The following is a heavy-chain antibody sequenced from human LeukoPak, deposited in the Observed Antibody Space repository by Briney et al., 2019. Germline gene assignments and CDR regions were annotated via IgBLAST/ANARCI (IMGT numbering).Heavy chain of an antibody. CDR3: AKDFFPGGGWEPRYYFDY. CDR1: GFTFSSYG. D-gene: IGHD1-26*01. J-gene: IGHJ4*02. V-gene: IGHV3-33*06. Sequence: GGSLRLSCAASGFTFSSYGMHWVRQAPANGLEWVAVIWYDGSNKYYADSVKGRFTISRNNSKNTPYLQRTSLRAEDTAVYYCAKDFFPGGGWEPRYYFDYWGQGTLVTVSS. CDR2: IWYDGSNK.